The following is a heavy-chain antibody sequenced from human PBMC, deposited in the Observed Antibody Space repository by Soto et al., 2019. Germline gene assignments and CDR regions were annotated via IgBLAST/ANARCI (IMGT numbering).Heavy chain of an antibody. V-gene: IGHV1-2*04. Sequence: ASVKVSCKASGYTFTGYYMHWLRQAPGHGLEWMGWINPNSGGTNYAQKFQGWVTMTRDTSISTAYMELSRLRSDDTAVYYCARTGRPYCSSTSCYVPGVGMDVWGQGTTVTVSS. CDR2: INPNSGGT. CDR3: ARTGRPYCSSTSCYVPGVGMDV. J-gene: IGHJ6*02. D-gene: IGHD2-2*01. CDR1: GYTFTGYY.